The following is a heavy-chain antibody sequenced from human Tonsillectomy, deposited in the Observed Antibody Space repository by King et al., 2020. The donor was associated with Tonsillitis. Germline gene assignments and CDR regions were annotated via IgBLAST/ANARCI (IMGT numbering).Heavy chain of an antibody. D-gene: IGHD2-2*03. J-gene: IGHJ6*01. Sequence: VQLVESGGGLVQPGGTLRLSCAASGFTFSNYDMNWVRQAPGKGLEWVSVTYSGGSSTYYVDSVKGRFTISRDSSNNTVYLQLNSLRAEDTAVYYCATLLGYCSRSSCPGXYGMXVWGQXTTVTV. V-gene: IGHV3-23*03. CDR3: ATLLGYCSRSSCPGXYGMXV. CDR2: TYSGGSST. CDR1: GFTFSNYD.